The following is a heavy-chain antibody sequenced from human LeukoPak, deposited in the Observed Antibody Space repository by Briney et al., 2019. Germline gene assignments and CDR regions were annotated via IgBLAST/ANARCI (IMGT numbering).Heavy chain of an antibody. J-gene: IGHJ4*02. CDR1: GGSISSSNW. V-gene: IGHV4-4*02. CDR3: ARGRPLARAARFDY. D-gene: IGHD5-18*01. Sequence: SETLSLTCAVSGGSISSSNWWSWIRQPPGKGLEWIGEIYHSGSTNYNPSLKSRVTISVDKSKTQFSLKLSSVTAADTAVYYCARGRPLARAARFDYWGQGTLVTVSS. CDR2: IYHSGST.